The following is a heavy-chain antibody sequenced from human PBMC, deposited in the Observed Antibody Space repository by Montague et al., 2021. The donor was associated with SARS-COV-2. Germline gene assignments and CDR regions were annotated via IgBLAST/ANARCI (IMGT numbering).Heavy chain of an antibody. D-gene: IGHD6-19*01. J-gene: IGHJ4*02. CDR3: ARDIAVAGLFDY. V-gene: IGHV4-61*02. CDR1: GGSISSGSYY. Sequence: TLSLTCTVSGGSISSGSYYWSWIRQPAGKGLEWIGRISISGSTNYNPPLKSRVTISVDTSKNQFSLKLSSVTAADTAVYYCARDIAVAGLFDYWGQGTLVTVPS. CDR2: ISISGST.